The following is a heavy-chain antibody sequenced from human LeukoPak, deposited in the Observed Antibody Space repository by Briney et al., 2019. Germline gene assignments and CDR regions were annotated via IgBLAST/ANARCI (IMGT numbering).Heavy chain of an antibody. CDR2: ISSSSSTI. CDR3: AKRSIAFDY. J-gene: IGHJ4*02. V-gene: IGHV3-48*04. CDR1: GFTFSSYS. Sequence: GGSLRLSCAASGFTFSSYSMNWVRQAPGKGLEWVSYISSSSSTIYYADSVKGRFTISRDNAKNSLYLQMNSLRAEDTALYYCAKRSIAFDYWGQGTLVTVSS. D-gene: IGHD2-21*01.